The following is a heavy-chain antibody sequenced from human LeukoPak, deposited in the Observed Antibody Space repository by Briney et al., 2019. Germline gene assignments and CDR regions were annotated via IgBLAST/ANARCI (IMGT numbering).Heavy chain of an antibody. D-gene: IGHD6-13*01. V-gene: IGHV1-3*01. J-gene: IGHJ6*02. CDR3: ARRPVPSSSRITGGMDV. CDR1: GYTFTSYA. Sequence: GASVKVSCKASGYTFTSYAMHWVRQAPGQRLEWMGWTNAGNGNTKYSQKFQGRVTITRDTSASTAYMELSSLRSEDTAVYYCARRPVPSSSRITGGMDVWGQGTTVTVSS. CDR2: TNAGNGNT.